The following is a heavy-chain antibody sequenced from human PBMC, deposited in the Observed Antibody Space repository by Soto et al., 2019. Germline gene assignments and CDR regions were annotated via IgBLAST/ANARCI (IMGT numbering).Heavy chain of an antibody. Sequence: PSETLSLTCTISGDSFSNHYWTWIRQSPGKGLEWIGYIFHSGITDYNPSVKSRVTISIDKSRNLFSLNLTSVTAADTAVYYCARDRYFYDSRGYYRTLDSWGQGTLVT. V-gene: IGHV4-59*11. CDR1: GDSFSNHY. J-gene: IGHJ5*01. D-gene: IGHD3-22*01. CDR2: IFHSGIT. CDR3: ARDRYFYDSRGYYRTLDS.